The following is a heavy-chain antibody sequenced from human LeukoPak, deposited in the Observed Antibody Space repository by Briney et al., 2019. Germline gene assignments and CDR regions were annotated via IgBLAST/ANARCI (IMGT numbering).Heavy chain of an antibody. J-gene: IGHJ3*01. V-gene: IGHV3-74*01. CDR1: GFTFKRYW. Sequence: GGSLRLSCAASGFTFKRYWMHWVRQAPGKGLVWVSRIRDYGDFTYYADSVKARFTISRDNAKNTLYLQMNSLRDEDTAVYYCTTQDVPEALFCFDDWGQGTTVTVSS. CDR2: IRDYGDFT. CDR3: TTQDVPEALFCFDD. D-gene: IGHD3-10*02.